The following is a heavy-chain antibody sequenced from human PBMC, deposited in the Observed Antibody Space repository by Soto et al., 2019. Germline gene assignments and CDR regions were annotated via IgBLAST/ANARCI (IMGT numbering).Heavy chain of an antibody. CDR1: GFTFSSYG. CDR2: ISYDGSNK. V-gene: IGHV3-30*18. D-gene: IGHD6-19*01. Sequence: GGSLRLSCAASGFTFSSYGMHWVRQAPGKGLEWVAVISYDGSNKYYADSVKGRFTISRDNSKNTLYLQMNSLRAEDTAVYYCAKDGIAVAGRGALRIWGQGTMVTVSS. J-gene: IGHJ3*02. CDR3: AKDGIAVAGRGALRI.